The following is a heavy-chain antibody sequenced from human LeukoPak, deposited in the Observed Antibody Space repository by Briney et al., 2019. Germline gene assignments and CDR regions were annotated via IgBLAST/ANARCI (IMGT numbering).Heavy chain of an antibody. CDR2: ISAYSGAT. J-gene: IGHJ5*02. V-gene: IGHV1-18*01. Sequence: ASVKVSCKVSGYTFTNYGISWVRQAPGQGLEWMGWISAYSGATNYAQKLQGRVIMTTDTSTSTAYMEFRSLSSDDTAVYYCARSGIGYFDWYPDWFDPWGQGTLVTVSS. CDR3: ARSGIGYFDWYPDWFDP. CDR1: GYTFTNYG. D-gene: IGHD3-9*01.